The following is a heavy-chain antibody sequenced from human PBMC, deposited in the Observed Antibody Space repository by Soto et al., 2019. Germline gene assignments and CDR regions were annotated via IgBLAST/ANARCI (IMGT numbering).Heavy chain of an antibody. CDR1: GVSISSFY. CDR2: IHSSGST. Sequence: SETLSLTCTVSGVSISSFYWSWIWQPAGKGLEWIGRIHSSGSTNQNPSLKSRVTMSVDTSNNQFSLKVSSATAADTAVYYCALVAARRSSGMDVWGQGTTVTVSS. CDR3: ALVAARRSSGMDV. D-gene: IGHD6-6*01. V-gene: IGHV4-4*07. J-gene: IGHJ6*02.